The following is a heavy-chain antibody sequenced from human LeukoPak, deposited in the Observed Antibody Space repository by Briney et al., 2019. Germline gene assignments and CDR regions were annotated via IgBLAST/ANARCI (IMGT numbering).Heavy chain of an antibody. CDR3: ARGGSGWFGALEFDY. D-gene: IGHD3-10*01. Sequence: ASVKVSCKASGYTFNTYGVTWVRQAPGKGFEWLGWISGQHGKTTYAQKFQDRVIMTTDTSTSTAYMELRSLTSDDTGVYFCARGGSGWFGALEFDYWGQGALVTVSS. CDR1: GYTFNTYG. V-gene: IGHV1-18*01. CDR2: ISGQHGKT. J-gene: IGHJ4*02.